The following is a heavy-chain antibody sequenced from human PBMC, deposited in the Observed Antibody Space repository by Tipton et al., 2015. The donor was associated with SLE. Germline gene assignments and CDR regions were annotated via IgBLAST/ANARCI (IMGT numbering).Heavy chain of an antibody. Sequence: TLSLTCTVSGGSISSGSYPWSWIRKPAGKGLEWIGYIYASGSTHYNPSLKSRVTISVDTSKNQFSLKLSSATAADTAVYYCARGISPRVFDIWGQGTMVTVAS. V-gene: IGHV4-61*09. CDR2: IYASGST. CDR3: ARGISPRVFDI. J-gene: IGHJ3*02. CDR1: GGSISSGSYP.